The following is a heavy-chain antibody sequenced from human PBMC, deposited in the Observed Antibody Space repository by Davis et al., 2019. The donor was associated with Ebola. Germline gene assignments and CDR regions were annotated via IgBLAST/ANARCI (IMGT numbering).Heavy chain of an antibody. CDR3: ARRKFAPFHYYGMDV. V-gene: IGHV3-11*01. CDR2: ISTSGTSLI. Sequence: GESLKISCVSSGFTFSDYYMSWIRHAPGKGLEWISYISTSGTSLIYYADSVRGRFTISRDNSKNSLVLQMKSLRVEDTAVYYCARRKFAPFHYYGMDVWGQGTTVTVSS. J-gene: IGHJ6*02. CDR1: GFTFSDYY. D-gene: IGHD3-10*01.